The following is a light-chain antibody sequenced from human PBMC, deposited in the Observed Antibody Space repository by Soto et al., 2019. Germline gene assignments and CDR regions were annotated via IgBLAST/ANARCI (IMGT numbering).Light chain of an antibody. CDR3: QQANSFPLT. CDR1: QGISSW. CDR2: AAS. V-gene: IGKV1-12*01. J-gene: IGKJ4*01. Sequence: DIQMKQSPSSVSASVGDRVTITCRASQGISSWLAWYQQKPGEAPKLLIYAASSLQSGVPSRFSGSGSGTDFTLTISLQPEDVATYYCQQANSFPLTFGGGTKVEIK.